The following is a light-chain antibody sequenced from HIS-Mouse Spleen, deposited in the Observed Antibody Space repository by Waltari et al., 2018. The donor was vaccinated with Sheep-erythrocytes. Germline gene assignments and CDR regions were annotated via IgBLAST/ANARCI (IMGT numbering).Light chain of an antibody. J-gene: IGLJ2*01. Sequence: QSALTQPRSVSGSPGQSVTISCTGTSSDVGGYNYVPWYQQHPGKAPKLMIYDVSKRPSGVPDRFSGSQSGNTASLTISGLQAEDEAEYYCCSYAGSYTLVFGGGTKLTVL. CDR3: CSYAGSYTLV. CDR1: SSDVGGYNY. CDR2: DVS. V-gene: IGLV2-11*01.